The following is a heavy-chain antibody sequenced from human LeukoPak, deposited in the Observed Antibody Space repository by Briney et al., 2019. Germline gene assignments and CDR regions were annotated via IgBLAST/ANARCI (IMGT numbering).Heavy chain of an antibody. V-gene: IGHV4-39*01. CDR1: GGSIGSSDYY. D-gene: IGHD2-15*01. J-gene: IGHJ5*02. CDR3: ARAMGLESPSNVYGGSWYPWLDP. Sequence: SETLSLTCSVSGGSIGSSDYYWGWVRQPPGKGLEWIGSISYSGSAYYNPSLRSRVTISVDTSENQFSLKLTSVTAADTAVYYCARAMGLESPSNVYGGSWYPWLDPWGQGNLVTVSS. CDR2: ISYSGSA.